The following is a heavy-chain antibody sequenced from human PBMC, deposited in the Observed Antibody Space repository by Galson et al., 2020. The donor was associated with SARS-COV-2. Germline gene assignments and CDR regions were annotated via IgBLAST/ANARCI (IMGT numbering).Heavy chain of an antibody. CDR1: GFTFSSFG. J-gene: IGHJ6*02. CDR3: ARIGELASSYYFYYAMDV. Sequence: GESLKISCAASGFTFSSFGMHWVRQAPGKGLEWVAVIWYDGSNKYYADSVKGRFTISRDNARNMLYLQMNTLRVEDTAMYYCARIGELASSYYFYYAMDVWGQGTTVIV. CDR2: IWYDGSNK. D-gene: IGHD1-7*01. V-gene: IGHV3-33*01.